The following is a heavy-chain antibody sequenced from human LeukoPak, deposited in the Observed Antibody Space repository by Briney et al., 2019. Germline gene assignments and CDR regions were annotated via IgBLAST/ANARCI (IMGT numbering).Heavy chain of an antibody. CDR2: INHSGST. Sequence: SETLSLTCAVYGGSFSGYYWSWIRQPPGRGLEWIGEINHSGSTNYNPSLKSRVTISVDTSKNQFSLKLSSVTAADTAVYYCARVYYYDSSGYPFDYWGQGTLVTVSS. V-gene: IGHV4-34*01. D-gene: IGHD3-22*01. CDR1: GGSFSGYY. CDR3: ARVYYYDSSGYPFDY. J-gene: IGHJ4*02.